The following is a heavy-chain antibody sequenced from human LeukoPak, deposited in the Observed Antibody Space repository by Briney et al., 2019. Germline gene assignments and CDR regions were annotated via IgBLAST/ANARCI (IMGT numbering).Heavy chain of an antibody. CDR1: GFNVSTSY. D-gene: IGHD2-2*01. V-gene: IGHV3-66*01. CDR3: ARGGSYCSSTKCYLHGYSVQ. CDR2: IYSGGST. Sequence: GGSLRLSCAASGFNVSTSYMTWVRQAPGKGLEWVSVIYSGGSTYYADSMRGRFTISRDNSNNTVYLQMNNVRVEDTAVYYCARGGSYCSSTKCYLHGYSVQWGQGTLVTVSS. J-gene: IGHJ4*02.